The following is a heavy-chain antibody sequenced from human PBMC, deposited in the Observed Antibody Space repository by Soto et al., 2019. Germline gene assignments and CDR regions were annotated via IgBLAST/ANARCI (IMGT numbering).Heavy chain of an antibody. Sequence: PSETLSLTCTVSGGSISSYYWSWIRQPPGKGLEWIGYIYYSGSTNYNPSLKSRVTISVDTSKNQFSLKLSSVTAADTAVYYCARDKGYSNRYYMDVWGKGTTVTVSS. V-gene: IGHV4-59*12. D-gene: IGHD1-1*01. CDR3: ARDKGYSNRYYMDV. CDR1: GGSISSYY. J-gene: IGHJ6*03. CDR2: IYYSGST.